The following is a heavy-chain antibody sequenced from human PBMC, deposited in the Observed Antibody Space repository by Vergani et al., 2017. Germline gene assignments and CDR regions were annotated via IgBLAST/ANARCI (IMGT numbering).Heavy chain of an antibody. CDR1: GGSISSGGYY. D-gene: IGHD6-13*01. V-gene: IGHV4-31*03. CDR3: ARDLPYGVAAAGTGSNY. Sequence: QVQLQQWGPGLVKPSQTLSLTCTVSGGSISSGGYYWSWIRQHPGKGLEWIGYIYYSGSTYYNPSLKSRVTISVDTSKNQFSLKLSSVTAADTAVYYCARDLPYGVAAAGTGSNYWGQGTLVTVSS. J-gene: IGHJ4*02. CDR2: IYYSGST.